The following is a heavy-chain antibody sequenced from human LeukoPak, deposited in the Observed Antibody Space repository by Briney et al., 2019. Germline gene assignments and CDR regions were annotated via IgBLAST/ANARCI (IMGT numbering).Heavy chain of an antibody. V-gene: IGHV4-59*01. Sequence: SETLSLTCTVSGDSISGYYWSWIRQPPGKGLEWIGYIYYSGSPSYNPSLKSRVTISVDTSKNQFSLKVNSVNAADTAVYYCARRYCTSISCYLSAFDIWGQGTMVTVSS. J-gene: IGHJ3*02. CDR3: ARRYCTSISCYLSAFDI. D-gene: IGHD2-2*01. CDR1: GDSISGYY. CDR2: IYYSGSP.